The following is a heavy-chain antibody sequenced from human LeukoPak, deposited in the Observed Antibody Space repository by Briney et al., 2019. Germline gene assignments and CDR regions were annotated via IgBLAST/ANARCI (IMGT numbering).Heavy chain of an antibody. CDR3: ARGRGPYGWFDP. J-gene: IGHJ5*02. CDR1: GFSSSDYW. V-gene: IGHV3-74*01. CDR2: MNSDGTTT. D-gene: IGHD3-10*01. Sequence: GGSLRLSCAASGFSSSDYWMHWVRHAPGKGLVWVSRMNSDGTTTNYADSVKGRFTISRDNAKNTLYLQMNSLRAEDTAVYYCARGRGPYGWFDPWGQGTLVTVSS.